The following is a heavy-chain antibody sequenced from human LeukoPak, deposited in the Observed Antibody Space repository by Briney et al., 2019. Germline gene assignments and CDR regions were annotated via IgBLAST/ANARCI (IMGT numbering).Heavy chain of an antibody. D-gene: IGHD5-12*01. CDR1: GYTFTSYA. J-gene: IGHJ6*02. CDR2: INAGNGNT. CDR3: ASSLGGGYDLFYYYGMDV. V-gene: IGHV1-3*01. Sequence: ASVKVSCKASGYTFTSYAMHWVRLAPGQRLEWMGWINAGNGNTKYSQKFQGRVTITRDTSASTAYMELSSLRSEDTAVYYCASSLGGGYDLFYYYGMDVWGQGTTVTVSS.